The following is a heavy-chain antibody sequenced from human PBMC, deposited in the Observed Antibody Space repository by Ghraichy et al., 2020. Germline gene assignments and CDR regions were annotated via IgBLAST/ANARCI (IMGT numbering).Heavy chain of an antibody. CDR2: IYTDGSII. J-gene: IGHJ4*02. V-gene: IGHV3-74*01. CDR3: ARGGDSAMGD. D-gene: IGHD2-21*02. CDR1: GFGFKNSW. Sequence: WGSLRLSCVTSGFGFKNSWLNWVRQVPGKGLVWVSHIYTDGSIINYAGSVKGRFTIFTDNARNTLYLQMNSLRVEDTGIYYCARGGDSAMGDWGQGTLVTVSS.